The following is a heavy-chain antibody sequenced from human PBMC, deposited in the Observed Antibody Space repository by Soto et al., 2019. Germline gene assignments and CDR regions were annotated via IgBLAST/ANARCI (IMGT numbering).Heavy chain of an antibody. CDR3: SRDGGASYYDSSGQPAYDYYYGMDV. CDR1: GYTFTSYG. V-gene: IGHV1-18*01. J-gene: IGHJ6*02. D-gene: IGHD3-22*01. Sequence: QVPLVQSGAEVKKPGASVKVSCKASGYTFTSYGITWVRQAPGQGLEWMGWISTYNGHTNYAHRLRERVTTTTATNMRIDDVGLRSLRSDDTAVYYCSRDGGASYYDSSGQPAYDYYYGMDVWSHGTTDTVSS. CDR2: ISTYNGHT.